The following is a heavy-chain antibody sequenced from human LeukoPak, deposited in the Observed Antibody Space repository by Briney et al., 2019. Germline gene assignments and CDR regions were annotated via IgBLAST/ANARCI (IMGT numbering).Heavy chain of an antibody. CDR3: AKDFDYVSTLDY. J-gene: IGHJ4*02. D-gene: IGHD4-17*01. CDR1: GFTFNRYA. Sequence: PGGSLRLSCAASGFTFNRYAMHWVRQAPGKGLEWVSAISVTGGITYYADSVKGRFTISRDNSRNTLYLQMNSLRTDDTAVYYCAKDFDYVSTLDYWGQGTLVTVSS. V-gene: IGHV3-23*01. CDR2: ISVTGGIT.